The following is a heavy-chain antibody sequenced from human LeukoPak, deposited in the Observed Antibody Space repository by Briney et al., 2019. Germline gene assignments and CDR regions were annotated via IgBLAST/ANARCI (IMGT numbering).Heavy chain of an antibody. V-gene: IGHV4-34*01. CDR3: ARSSWYGNFCVY. J-gene: IGHJ4*02. D-gene: IGHD6-13*01. CDR1: GGSFSGYY. Sequence: SETLSLTCDVYGGSFSGYYWSWIRQPPGKGLEWIGEINHSGSTNYNPSLKSRVTISVDTSKNQFSLKLSSVTAADTAVYYCARSSWYGNFCVYWGQGTLVTVSS. CDR2: INHSGST.